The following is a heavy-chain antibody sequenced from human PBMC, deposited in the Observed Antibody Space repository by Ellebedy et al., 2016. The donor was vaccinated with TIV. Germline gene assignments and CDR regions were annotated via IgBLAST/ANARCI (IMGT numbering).Heavy chain of an antibody. D-gene: IGHD4-17*01. CDR3: ARDPSHYGDNIGWYFDL. J-gene: IGHJ2*01. V-gene: IGHV4-39*07. CDR1: GDSISSLSDY. CDR2: IYYTGNT. Sequence: SETLSLTCTVSGDSISSLSDYWGWIRQSPGRGLEWIGSIYYTGNTFYNPSLESRITMSLDTSKNQFSLKLSTVTAADSAVYYCARDPSHYGDNIGWYFDLWGRGTLVTVSA.